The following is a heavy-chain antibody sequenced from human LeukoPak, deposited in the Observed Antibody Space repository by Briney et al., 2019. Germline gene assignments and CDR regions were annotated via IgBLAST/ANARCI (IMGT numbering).Heavy chain of an antibody. Sequence: ASVKVSCKASGYTFTSYYMHWVRQAPGQGLEWMGIINPSGGSTSYAQKFQGRVTMTRDTSTSTVYMELSSLRSEDTAVYYCARDFGMSSGCSRRGPARGSYDYWGQGTLVTVSS. D-gene: IGHD6-19*01. V-gene: IGHV1-46*01. CDR2: INPSGGST. CDR3: ARDFGMSSGCSRRGPARGSYDY. J-gene: IGHJ4*02. CDR1: GYTFTSYY.